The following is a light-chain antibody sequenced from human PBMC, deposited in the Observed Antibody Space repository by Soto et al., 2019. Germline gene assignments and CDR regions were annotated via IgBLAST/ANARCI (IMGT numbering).Light chain of an antibody. Sequence: EIVMTQSPATLSVSRGERATLSCRASQSISNNLAWYQQKPGQAPRLLIYGASTRATGIPARFSGSGSGTEFTLTISSLQSEDSAVYYCQQYNNWPPWTFGQGTKVEIK. CDR3: QQYNNWPPWT. J-gene: IGKJ1*01. CDR2: GAS. V-gene: IGKV3-15*01. CDR1: QSISNN.